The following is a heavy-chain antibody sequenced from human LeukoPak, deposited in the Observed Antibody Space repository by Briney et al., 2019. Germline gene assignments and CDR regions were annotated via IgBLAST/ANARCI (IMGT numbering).Heavy chain of an antibody. CDR1: GGSISSYY. Sequence: SETLSLTCTVSGGSISSYYWTWIRHPPGKGLGREWIGYIYYSGGTNYNPSLKSRVTISIDTSKNQVSLKLSSVTAADTAVYYCARLWDSSSSLDYWGQGTLVTVSS. CDR3: ARLWDSSSSLDY. J-gene: IGHJ4*02. D-gene: IGHD6-6*01. CDR2: IYYSGGT. V-gene: IGHV4-59*08.